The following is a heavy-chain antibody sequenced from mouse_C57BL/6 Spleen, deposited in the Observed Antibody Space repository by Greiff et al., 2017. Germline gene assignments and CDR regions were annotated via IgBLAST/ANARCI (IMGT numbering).Heavy chain of an antibody. V-gene: IGHV1-61*01. CDR1: GYTFTSYW. D-gene: IGHD2-1*01. CDR2: IYPSDSET. J-gene: IGHJ4*01. CDR3: ARHPSYYGNYYAMDY. Sequence: QVQLQQPGAELVRPGSSVKLSCKASGYTFTSYWMDWVKQRPGQGLEWIGNIYPSDSETHYNQKFKDKATLTVDKSSSTAYMQLSSLTSEDSAVYYCARHPSYYGNYYAMDYWGQGTSVTVSS.